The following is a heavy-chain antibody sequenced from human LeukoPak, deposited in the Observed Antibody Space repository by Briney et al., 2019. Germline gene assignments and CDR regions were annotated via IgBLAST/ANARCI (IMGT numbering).Heavy chain of an antibody. Sequence: PGGSLRLSCAASGFTFSSYEMNWVRQAPGKGLEWVSYISSSGSTIYYADSVKGRFTISRDNAKNTLYLQMNSLRAEDTAVYYCAKGAIWFGELSYFDYWGQGTLVTVSS. CDR2: ISSSGSTI. D-gene: IGHD3-10*01. CDR1: GFTFSSYE. V-gene: IGHV3-48*03. J-gene: IGHJ4*02. CDR3: AKGAIWFGELSYFDY.